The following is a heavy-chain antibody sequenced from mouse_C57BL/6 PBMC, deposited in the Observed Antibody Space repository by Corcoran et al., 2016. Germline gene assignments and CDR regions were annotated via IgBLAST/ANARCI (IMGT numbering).Heavy chain of an antibody. Sequence: QIQLVQSGPELKKPGETVKISCKASGYTFTTYGMSWVKQAPGKGLKWMGWINTYSGVPTYADDFKGRFAFSLETSVSTAYLQINNLKNEDTATYFCAREEYYYGSSSFAYWGQGTLVTVSA. J-gene: IGHJ3*01. CDR2: INTYSGVP. CDR1: GYTFTTYG. CDR3: AREEYYYGSSSFAY. V-gene: IGHV9-3*01. D-gene: IGHD1-1*01.